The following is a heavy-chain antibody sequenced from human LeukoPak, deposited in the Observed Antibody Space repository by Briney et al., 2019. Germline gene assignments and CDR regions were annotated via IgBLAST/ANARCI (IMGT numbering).Heavy chain of an antibody. Sequence: SVEVSCKASGGTFSSYAISRVRQAPGQGLEWMGGIIPIFGTANYAQKFQGRVTITADESTSTAYMELSSLRSEDTAVYYCARYYYGSGSHDYWGQGTLVTVSS. CDR2: IIPIFGTA. D-gene: IGHD3-10*01. V-gene: IGHV1-69*01. J-gene: IGHJ4*02. CDR3: ARYYYGSGSHDY. CDR1: GGTFSSYA.